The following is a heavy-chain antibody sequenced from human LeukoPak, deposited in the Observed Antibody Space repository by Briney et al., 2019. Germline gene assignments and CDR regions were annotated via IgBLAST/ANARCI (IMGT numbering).Heavy chain of an antibody. CDR3: AKDLGEQGFHGGFDY. D-gene: IGHD3-10*01. CDR1: GFTFSSYS. J-gene: IGHJ4*02. Sequence: PGGSLRLSCAASGFTFSSYSMNWVRQAPGKGLEWVAVIWYGGSNKYYADSVKGRFTISRDNSKNTLYLQMNSLRAEDTAVYYCAKDLGEQGFHGGFDYWGQGTLVTVSS. CDR2: IWYGGSNK. V-gene: IGHV3-30*02.